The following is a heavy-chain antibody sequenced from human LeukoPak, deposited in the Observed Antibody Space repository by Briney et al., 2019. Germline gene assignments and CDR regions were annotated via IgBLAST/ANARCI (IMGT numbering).Heavy chain of an antibody. D-gene: IGHD5-18*01. V-gene: IGHV1-46*01. Sequence: ASVKVSCKASGYSFTTYGITWVRQAPGQGLEWMGIINPSGGSTSYAQKFQGRVTMTRDTSTSTVYMELSSLRSEDTAVYSCARDEGSGTARYYFGYWGQGTLVTVSS. J-gene: IGHJ4*02. CDR1: GYSFTTYG. CDR2: INPSGGST. CDR3: ARDEGSGTARYYFGY.